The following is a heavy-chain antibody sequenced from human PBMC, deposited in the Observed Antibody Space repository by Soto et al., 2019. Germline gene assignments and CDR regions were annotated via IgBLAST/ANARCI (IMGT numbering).Heavy chain of an antibody. D-gene: IGHD6-13*01. Sequence: SETLSLTCAVYGGSLSGYYWSWIRQPPGKGLEWIGEINHSGSTNYNPSLKSRVTISVDTSKNQFSLKLSSVTAADTAVYYCARRKTIAAAVEVVFDYWGQGTLVTVSS. J-gene: IGHJ4*02. V-gene: IGHV4-34*01. CDR2: INHSGST. CDR3: ARRKTIAAAVEVVFDY. CDR1: GGSLSGYY.